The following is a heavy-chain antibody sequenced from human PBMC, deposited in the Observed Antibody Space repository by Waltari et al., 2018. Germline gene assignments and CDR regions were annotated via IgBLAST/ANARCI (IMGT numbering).Heavy chain of an antibody. D-gene: IGHD2-2*01. CDR3: AKGGCFGTSCYRTDAFDI. Sequence: EVQLLESGGGLVQPGGSLRLSCAASGFTFSSYAMSWVRQAPGKGLEWVSAISGSGGSTYYADSGKGRFTISRDNSKNTLYLQMNSLRAEDTAVYYCAKGGCFGTSCYRTDAFDIWGQGTMVTVSS. J-gene: IGHJ3*02. V-gene: IGHV3-23*01. CDR1: GFTFSSYA. CDR2: ISGSGGST.